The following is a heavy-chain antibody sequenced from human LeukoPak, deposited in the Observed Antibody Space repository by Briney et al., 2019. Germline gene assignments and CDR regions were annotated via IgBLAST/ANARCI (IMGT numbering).Heavy chain of an antibody. CDR2: ISSSSSTI. Sequence: GGSLRLSCAASGFTFSSYSMNWVRQAPGKGLEWVSYISSSSSTIYYADSVKGRFTISRDNAKNSLYLQMNSLRAEDTAVYYCAKDRYNWNYPGAFDIWGQGTMVTVSS. J-gene: IGHJ3*02. D-gene: IGHD1-7*01. V-gene: IGHV3-48*04. CDR3: AKDRYNWNYPGAFDI. CDR1: GFTFSSYS.